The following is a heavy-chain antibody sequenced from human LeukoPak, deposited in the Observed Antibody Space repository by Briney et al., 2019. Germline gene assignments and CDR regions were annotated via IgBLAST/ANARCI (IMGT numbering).Heavy chain of an antibody. Sequence: GGSLRLSCAASGFTFRDYYMDWVRQAPGKGLEWVSYISSSGSTIYYADSVKGRFTISRDNSKNTLYLQMNSLRAEDTAVYYCATTKLRGQWLVRGGYDYWGQGTLVTVSS. V-gene: IGHV3-11*01. CDR2: ISSSGSTI. CDR1: GFTFRDYY. J-gene: IGHJ4*02. CDR3: ATTKLRGQWLVRGGYDY. D-gene: IGHD6-19*01.